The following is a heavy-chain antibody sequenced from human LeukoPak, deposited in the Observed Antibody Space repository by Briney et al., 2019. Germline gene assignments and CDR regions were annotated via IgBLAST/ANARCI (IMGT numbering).Heavy chain of an antibody. V-gene: IGHV3-30*18. J-gene: IGHJ6*02. CDR3: AKVTAWELTYGMDV. CDR2: ISYDGSNK. D-gene: IGHD1-26*01. CDR1: GFTFSING. Sequence: PGRSLRLSCAASGFTFSINGIHWVRQAPGEWLEWVAVISYDGSNKYYADSVKGRLTISRDNSKNTLYLQMNSLRAEDTAVYYCAKVTAWELTYGMDVWGQGTTVTVSS.